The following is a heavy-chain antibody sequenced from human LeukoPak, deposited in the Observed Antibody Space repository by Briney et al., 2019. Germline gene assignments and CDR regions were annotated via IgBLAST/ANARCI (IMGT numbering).Heavy chain of an antibody. Sequence: ASVKVSCKASGYTFTSYYMHWVRQAPGQGLEWMGIINPSGGSTSYAQKFQGGVTMTRDTSTSTVYMELSSLRSEDTAVYYCAREKPYDYVWGSYRHFDYWGQGTLVTVSS. D-gene: IGHD3-16*02. CDR3: AREKPYDYVWGSYRHFDY. J-gene: IGHJ4*02. CDR2: INPSGGST. CDR1: GYTFTSYY. V-gene: IGHV1-46*01.